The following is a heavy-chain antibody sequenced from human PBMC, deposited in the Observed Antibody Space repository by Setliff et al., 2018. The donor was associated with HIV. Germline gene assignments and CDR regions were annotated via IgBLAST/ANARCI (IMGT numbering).Heavy chain of an antibody. D-gene: IGHD3-10*01. CDR2: IYPGDSDT. CDR1: GYSFTSYW. V-gene: IGHV5-51*01. J-gene: IGHJ6*03. CDR3: ARGNYYESGTYYKDGDYYYYYYMDV. Sequence: PGESLKISCKGSGYSFTSYWIGWVRQMPGKGLEWMGIIYPGDSDTRYSPSFQGQVTISADKSISTAYLQWSSLKASDTAMYYCARGNYYESGTYYKDGDYYYYYYMDVWGKGTTVTVSS.